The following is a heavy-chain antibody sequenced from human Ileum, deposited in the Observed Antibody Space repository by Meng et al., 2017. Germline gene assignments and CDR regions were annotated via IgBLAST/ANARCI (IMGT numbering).Heavy chain of an antibody. CDR3: ARDPWFGTIDY. J-gene: IGHJ4*02. Sequence: QEQLVESGGGVIQPGRSLRLSCAGSGFTFSDYAMHWVRQAPGKGLEWVAVIWYDGSNKYYADSVKGRFTISRDNSKNTLYLQMNSLRAEDTAVYYCARDPWFGTIDYWGQGTLVTVSS. CDR2: IWYDGSNK. V-gene: IGHV3-33*08. CDR1: GFTFSDYA. D-gene: IGHD3-10*01.